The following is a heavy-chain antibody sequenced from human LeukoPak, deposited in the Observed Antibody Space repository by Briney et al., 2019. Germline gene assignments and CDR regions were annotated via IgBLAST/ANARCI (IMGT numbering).Heavy chain of an antibody. D-gene: IGHD1-1*01. J-gene: IGHJ6*02. Sequence: GRSLRLSCAASGFTLSSYGMLWVRQAPGKGLEWVAVISYDGSNKYYADSVKGRFTISRDNSKTTLYLQMNSLRDEDTAVYYCAGQLPYYYYAMDVWGQGTTVTVSS. V-gene: IGHV3-30*03. CDR2: ISYDGSNK. CDR3: AGQLPYYYYAMDV. CDR1: GFTLSSYG.